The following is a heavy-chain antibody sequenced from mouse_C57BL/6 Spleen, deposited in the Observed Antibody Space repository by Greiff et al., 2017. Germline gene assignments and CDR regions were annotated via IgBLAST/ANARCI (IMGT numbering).Heavy chain of an antibody. CDR1: GYTFTSYW. J-gene: IGHJ2*01. V-gene: IGHV1-74*01. Sequence: QVQLKQPGAELVKPGASVKVSCKASGYTFTSYWMHWVKQRPGQGLEWIGRIHPSDSDTNYNQKFKGKATLTVDKSSSTAYMQLSSLTSEDSAVYYCAIWGWDGVFDYWGQGTTLTVSS. CDR2: IHPSDSDT. CDR3: AIWGWDGVFDY. D-gene: IGHD3-3*01.